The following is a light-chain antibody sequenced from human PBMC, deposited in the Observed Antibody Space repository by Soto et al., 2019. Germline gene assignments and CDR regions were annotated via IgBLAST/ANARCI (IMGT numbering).Light chain of an antibody. Sequence: EIVLTQSPGTRSLSPGERATLSFRSSQSVSSSYLAWYQQKPGQAPRLLIYGASSRATGIPDRLSGSGSGTDFTLTISRLEPEDFAVYYCQQYGSPRFGGGTKV. CDR1: QSVSSSY. CDR3: QQYGSPR. CDR2: GAS. V-gene: IGKV3-20*01. J-gene: IGKJ4*01.